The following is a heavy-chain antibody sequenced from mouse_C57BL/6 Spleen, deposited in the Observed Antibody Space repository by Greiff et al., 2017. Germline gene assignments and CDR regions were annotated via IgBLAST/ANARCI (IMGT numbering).Heavy chain of an antibody. CDR2: IYPSDSET. Sequence: QVHLQQPGAELVRPGSSVKLSCKASGYTFTSYWMDWVKQRPGQGLEWIGNIYPSDSETHYNQKFKDKATLTVDKSSSTAYMQLSSLTSEDSAVYYCAREEDGNLAWFAYWGQGTLVTVSA. CDR3: AREEDGNLAWFAY. J-gene: IGHJ3*01. CDR1: GYTFTSYW. V-gene: IGHV1-61*01. D-gene: IGHD2-1*01.